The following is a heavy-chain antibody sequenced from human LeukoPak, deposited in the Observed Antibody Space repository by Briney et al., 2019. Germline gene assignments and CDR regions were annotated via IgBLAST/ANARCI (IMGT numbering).Heavy chain of an antibody. V-gene: IGHV6-1*01. Sequence: SQTLSLTCAISGDSVSSNSAAWNWIRQSPSRGLEWLGRTYYRSKWYNDYAVSVKSRITINPDTSKNQFSLQLNSVTPEDTAVYYCARDSLLGNYRNFYYYYMDVWGKGTTVTVSS. CDR1: GDSVSSNSAA. D-gene: IGHD4-11*01. CDR3: ARDSLLGNYRNFYYYYMDV. CDR2: TYYRSKWYN. J-gene: IGHJ6*03.